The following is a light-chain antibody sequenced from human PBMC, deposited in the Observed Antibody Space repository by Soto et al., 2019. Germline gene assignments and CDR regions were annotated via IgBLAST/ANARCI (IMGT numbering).Light chain of an antibody. CDR2: EVS. J-gene: IGLJ2*01. CDR1: SSDVGGHNY. Sequence: QSALTQPASVSGSPGQSITISCTGTSSDVGGHNYVSWYQQHPGQAPKLIICEVSNRPSGVSNRFSGSKSGNTASLTISGLQAEDEADYYCSSYTSSSTDAVFGGGTKLTVL. CDR3: SSYTSSSTDAV. V-gene: IGLV2-14*01.